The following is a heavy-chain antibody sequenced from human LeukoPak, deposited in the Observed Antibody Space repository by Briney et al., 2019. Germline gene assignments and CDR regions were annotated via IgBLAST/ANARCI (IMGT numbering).Heavy chain of an antibody. Sequence: SETLSLTCSVSGASINIYYWSWIRQPPGKGREWIGYIYYSGSTNYNPSLKSRVTISVDTSKNQFSLKLSSVTAADTAVYYCARGRGNFDYWGQGTLVTVSS. D-gene: IGHD3-16*01. CDR2: IYYSGST. CDR1: GASINIYY. CDR3: ARGRGNFDY. J-gene: IGHJ4*02. V-gene: IGHV4-59*01.